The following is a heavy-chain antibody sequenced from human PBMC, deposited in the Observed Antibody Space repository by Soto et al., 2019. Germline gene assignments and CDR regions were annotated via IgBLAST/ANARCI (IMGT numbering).Heavy chain of an antibody. D-gene: IGHD5-18*01. J-gene: IGHJ4*02. CDR1: GYTFTGYY. CDR2: INPNSGGT. Sequence: GPAVKVSCKASGYTFTGYYMHWGRQAPGQGLEWMGWINPNSGGTNYAQKFQGRVTMTRDTSISTAYMELSRLRSDDTAVYYCARDVDTAMVTYYWGQGTLVAVSS. CDR3: ARDVDTAMVTYY. V-gene: IGHV1-2*02.